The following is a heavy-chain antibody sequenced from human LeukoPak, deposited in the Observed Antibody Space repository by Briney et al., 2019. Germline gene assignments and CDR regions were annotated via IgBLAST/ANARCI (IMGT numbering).Heavy chain of an antibody. CDR1: GFTFSTSW. D-gene: IGHD1-26*01. Sequence: GGSLRLSCAASGFTFSTSWMHWVRQSPGKGLVWVSRINSDGSITTYADSVKGRFTISRDNAKNTLYLQMNSLRAEDTAVYYCARALGSPLDYWGQGTLVTVSS. V-gene: IGHV3-74*01. CDR2: INSDGSIT. CDR3: ARALGSPLDY. J-gene: IGHJ4*02.